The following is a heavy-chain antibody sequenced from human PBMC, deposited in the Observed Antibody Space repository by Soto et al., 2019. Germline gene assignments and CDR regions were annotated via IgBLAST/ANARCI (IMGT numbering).Heavy chain of an antibody. J-gene: IGHJ6*02. D-gene: IGHD6-13*01. V-gene: IGHV3-7*03. CDR1: GFTFSSYW. CDR3: ARDPADVIADLYYYYGMDV. CDR2: IKQDGSEK. Sequence: LRLSCAASGFTFSSYWMSWVRQAPGKGLEWVANIKQDGSEKYYVDSVKGRFTISRDNAKNSLYLQMNSLRAEDTAVYYCARDPADVIADLYYYYGMDVWGQGTTVTVSS.